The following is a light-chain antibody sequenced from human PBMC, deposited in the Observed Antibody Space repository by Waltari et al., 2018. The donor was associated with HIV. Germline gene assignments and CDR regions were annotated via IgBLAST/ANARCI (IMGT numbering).Light chain of an antibody. Sequence: DIQLTQSPSSLSASVGDVVTITCRSSQTISTSLNWYQQKPGKAPKILISSASSLQSGVPSRFSASGSGTDFTVTISNLQPDDYATYYCQQSYSSPLTFGPGTEVDVK. V-gene: IGKV1-39*01. CDR2: SAS. CDR1: QTISTS. CDR3: QQSYSSPLT. J-gene: IGKJ3*01.